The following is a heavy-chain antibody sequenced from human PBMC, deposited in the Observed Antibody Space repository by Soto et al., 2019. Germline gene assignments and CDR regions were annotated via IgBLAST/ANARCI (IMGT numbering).Heavy chain of an antibody. CDR2: IWYDGSNK. CDR3: ARSSSWYDYYYGMDV. J-gene: IGHJ6*02. CDR1: GFTFSSYG. V-gene: IGHV3-33*01. D-gene: IGHD6-13*01. Sequence: GGSLRLSCAASGFTFSSYGMHWVRQAPGKGLEWVAVIWYDGSNKYYADSVKGRFTISRDNSKNTLYLQMNSLRAEDTAVYYCARSSSWYDYYYGMDVWGQGTTVTVSS.